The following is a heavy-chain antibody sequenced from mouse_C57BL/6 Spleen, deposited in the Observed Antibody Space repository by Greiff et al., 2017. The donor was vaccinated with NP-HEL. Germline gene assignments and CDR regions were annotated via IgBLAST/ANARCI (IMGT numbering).Heavy chain of an antibody. J-gene: IGHJ1*03. CDR1: GFTFSDYG. V-gene: IGHV5-17*01. CDR2: ISSGSSTI. D-gene: IGHD1-1*01. Sequence: EVHLVESGGGLVKPGGSLKLSCAASGFTFSDYGMHWVRQAPEKGLEWVAYISSGSSTIYYADTVKGRFTFSRDNAKNTLFLQMTSLRSEDTAMYYCAREYGSSYGYWYFDVWGTGTTVTVSS. CDR3: AREYGSSYGYWYFDV.